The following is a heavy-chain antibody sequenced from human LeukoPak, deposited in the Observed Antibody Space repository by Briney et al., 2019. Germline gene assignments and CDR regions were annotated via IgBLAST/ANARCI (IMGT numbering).Heavy chain of an antibody. V-gene: IGHV3-48*03. J-gene: IGHJ4*02. CDR2: ISSSGSTI. Sequence: GSLRLSCAASGFTFSSYEMNWVRQAPGKGLEWVSYISSSGSTIYYADSVKGRITISRDNAKNSLYLQMNSLRAEDTAVYYCARIIAAAIFDYWGQGTLVTVSS. D-gene: IGHD6-13*01. CDR1: GFTFSSYE. CDR3: ARIIAAAIFDY.